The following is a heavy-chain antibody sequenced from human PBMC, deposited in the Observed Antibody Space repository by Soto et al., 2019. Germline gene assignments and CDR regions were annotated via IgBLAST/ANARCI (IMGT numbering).Heavy chain of an antibody. CDR1: GFTFSSYA. V-gene: IGHV3-23*01. CDR3: KTCSSGYYYYYMDV. D-gene: IGHD6-13*01. J-gene: IGHJ6*03. CDR2: ISGSGGST. Sequence: PGGSLTLSCAASGFTFSSYAMSWVRQAPGKGLEWVSAISGSGGSTYYADSVKGRFTISRDNSKNTLYLQMNSLRAEDTAVYYCKTCSSGYYYYYMDVWGKGTTVTVSS.